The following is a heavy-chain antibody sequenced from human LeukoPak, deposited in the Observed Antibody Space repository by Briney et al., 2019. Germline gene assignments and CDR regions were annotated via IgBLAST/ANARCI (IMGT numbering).Heavy chain of an antibody. CDR3: AKDSNYGDYVLSPPDAFDI. CDR1: GFTFSSYG. Sequence: PGRSLRLSCAASGFTFSSYGMHWVRQAPGKGLEWVAVISYDGGNKYYADSVKGRFTISRDNSKNTLYLQMNSLRAEDTAVYYCAKDSNYGDYVLSPPDAFDIWGQGTMVTVSS. D-gene: IGHD4-17*01. J-gene: IGHJ3*02. V-gene: IGHV3-30*18. CDR2: ISYDGGNK.